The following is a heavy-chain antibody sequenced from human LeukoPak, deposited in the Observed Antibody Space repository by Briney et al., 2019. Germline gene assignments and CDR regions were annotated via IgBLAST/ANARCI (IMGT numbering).Heavy chain of an antibody. D-gene: IGHD3-3*01. J-gene: IGHJ6*03. CDR2: FFSGGST. V-gene: IGHV3-53*01. CDR1: GFTVSSNY. CDR3: ARDTGMYYDFWSGYYPYYYYYMDV. Sequence: PGGSLRLSCAASGFTVSSNYMSWVRQAPGKGLEWVSVFFSGGSTYNADSVKGRFTISRDNSKNTLYLQMNSLRAEDTAVYYCARDTGMYYDFWSGYYPYYYYYMDVWGKGTTVTVSS.